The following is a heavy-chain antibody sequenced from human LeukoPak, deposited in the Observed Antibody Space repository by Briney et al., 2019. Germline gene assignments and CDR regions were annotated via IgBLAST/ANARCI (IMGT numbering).Heavy chain of an antibody. CDR3: AKTRSSSSHYFYFMDV. CDR2: LSGTRDSRGA. J-gene: IGHJ6*03. V-gene: IGHV3-23*01. D-gene: IGHD6-6*01. Sequence: GGSLRLSCAASGFTFSRSAMTWVRQAPGKGLEWVASLSGTRDSRGAIYADSVRGRFTISRDDSKSTLFLRMNRLTAEDKAIYYCAKTRSSSSHYFYFMDVWAKGVTVTVSS. CDR1: GFTFSRSA.